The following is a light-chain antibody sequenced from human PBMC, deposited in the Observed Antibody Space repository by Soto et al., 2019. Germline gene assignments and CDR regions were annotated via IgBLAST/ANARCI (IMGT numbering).Light chain of an antibody. Sequence: QPALTQPASVSGSPGQSITISCTGTSSDDGSYNLVSWYQQHPGKAPKLMIYEVSKRPSGVSNRFSCSKTGNTASLTITGLQAEDEADYYCCSYAGSSTYVFGTGTKVTVL. CDR2: EVS. J-gene: IGLJ1*01. V-gene: IGLV2-23*02. CDR3: CSYAGSSTYV. CDR1: SSDDGSYNL.